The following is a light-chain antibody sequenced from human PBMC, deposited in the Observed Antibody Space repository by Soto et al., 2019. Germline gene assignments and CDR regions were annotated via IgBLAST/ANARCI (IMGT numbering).Light chain of an antibody. V-gene: IGLV2-14*01. CDR2: EVS. CDR1: SSDVGGYNY. J-gene: IGLJ3*02. Sequence: SALTQTASVSASPGQSITISCTETSSDVGGYNYVSWYQHHPGKAPKLMIYEVSSRPSGVSNRFSGSRSGNTASLTISGLQAEDEADYYCSSYTNSNTWVFGGGTKLTVL. CDR3: SSYTNSNTWV.